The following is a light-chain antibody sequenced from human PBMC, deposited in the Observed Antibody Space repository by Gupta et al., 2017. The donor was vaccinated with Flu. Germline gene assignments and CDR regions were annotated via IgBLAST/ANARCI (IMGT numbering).Light chain of an antibody. Sequence: TGDRVTITCRASQGISSYLAWYQQKPGKAPKLLIYAASTLQSGVPSRFSGSGSGTDFTLTISCLQSEDFATYYCQQYYSYPPTFGQGTRLEIK. CDR1: QGISSY. CDR3: QQYYSYPPT. CDR2: AAS. V-gene: IGKV1-8*01. J-gene: IGKJ5*01.